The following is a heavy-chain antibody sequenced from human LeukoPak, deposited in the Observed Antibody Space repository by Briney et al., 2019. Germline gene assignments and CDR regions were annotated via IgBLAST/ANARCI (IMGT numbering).Heavy chain of an antibody. V-gene: IGHV1-69*04. J-gene: IGHJ4*02. D-gene: IGHD3-22*01. Sequence: SVKVSCKASGYTFTSYGISWVRQAPGQGLEWMGRIIPILGIANYAQKFQGRVTITADKSTSTAYMELSSLRSEDTAVYYCATIGGLDSSGYYYDYWGQGTLVTVSS. CDR1: GYTFTSYG. CDR3: ATIGGLDSSGYYYDY. CDR2: IIPILGIA.